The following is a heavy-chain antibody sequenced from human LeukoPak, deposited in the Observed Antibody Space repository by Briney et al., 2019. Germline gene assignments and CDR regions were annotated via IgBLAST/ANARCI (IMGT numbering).Heavy chain of an antibody. CDR1: GYTFTSYD. J-gene: IGHJ4*02. Sequence: ASVKVSCKASGYTFTSYDINWVRQATGQGLEWMRWMNPNSGNTGYAQKFQGRVTMTRNTSISTAYMELSSLRSEDTAVYYCARVSVRDYYGSGSYGYWGQGTLVTVSS. D-gene: IGHD3-10*01. CDR2: MNPNSGNT. CDR3: ARVSVRDYYGSGSYGY. V-gene: IGHV1-8*01.